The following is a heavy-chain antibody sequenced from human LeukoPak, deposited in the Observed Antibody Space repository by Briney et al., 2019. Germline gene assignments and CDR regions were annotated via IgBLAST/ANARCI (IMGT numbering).Heavy chain of an antibody. CDR3: AKRIAAAGPFFAS. V-gene: IGHV3-23*01. CDR2: ISASGGST. Sequence: GGSLRLSCPSSGFTFSNYAMSGVRQAPGMGLEWVSSISASGGSTYYADSVKGRFTISRDNSKSTLYLQMNALRAEDTALYYCAKRIAAAGPFFASGGQGTLVSVSS. J-gene: IGHJ4*02. D-gene: IGHD6-13*01. CDR1: GFTFSNYA.